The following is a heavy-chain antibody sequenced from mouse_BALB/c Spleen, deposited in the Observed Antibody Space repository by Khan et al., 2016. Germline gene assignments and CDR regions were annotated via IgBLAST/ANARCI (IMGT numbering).Heavy chain of an antibody. CDR1: GYSITSDYA. D-gene: IGHD2-4*01. Sequence: EVQLQESGPGLVKPSQSLSLTCTVTGYSITSDYAWNWIRQFPGNKLEWMGYISYSGSTSYNPSLKSRISITRDTSKNQFFLQLNSVTTEDTATYYGATMMTTWFAYWGQGTLVTVSA. CDR2: ISYSGST. J-gene: IGHJ3*01. CDR3: ATMMTTWFAY. V-gene: IGHV3-2*02.